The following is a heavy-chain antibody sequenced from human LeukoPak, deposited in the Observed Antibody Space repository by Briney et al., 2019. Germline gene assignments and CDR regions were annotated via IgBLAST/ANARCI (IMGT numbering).Heavy chain of an antibody. D-gene: IGHD3-16*01. CDR3: AKEGPYRGTYYYFDY. CDR2: IWYDGSNK. Sequence: GGSLRLSCAASGFTFSRYGMHWVRQAPGKGLEWVAVIWYDGSNKHYVDSMKGRFTISRDNSKNTLYLQMNSLRAEDTAVYYCAKEGPYRGTYYYFDYWGQGTLVTVSS. V-gene: IGHV3-33*06. CDR1: GFTFSRYG. J-gene: IGHJ4*02.